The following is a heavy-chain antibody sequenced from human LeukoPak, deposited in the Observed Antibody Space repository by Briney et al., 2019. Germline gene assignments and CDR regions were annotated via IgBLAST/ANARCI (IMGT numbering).Heavy chain of an antibody. J-gene: IGHJ5*02. Sequence: ESGPTLVKPTQTLTLTCTFSGFSLSTSGMCVSWIRQPPGKALEWLARIDWDDDKYYSTSLKTRLTISKDTSKNQVVLTMTNMDPVDTATYYCARIRALGSWVDWFDPWGQGTLVTVSS. CDR3: ARIRALGSWVDWFDP. V-gene: IGHV2-70*11. D-gene: IGHD6-6*01. CDR2: IDWDDDK. CDR1: GFSLSTSGMC.